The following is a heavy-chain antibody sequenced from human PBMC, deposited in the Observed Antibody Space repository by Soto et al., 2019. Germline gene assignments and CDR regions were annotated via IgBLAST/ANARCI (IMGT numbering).Heavy chain of an antibody. J-gene: IGHJ4*02. V-gene: IGHV3-64*01. CDR3: ARGHRCTSTNCYYFEY. CDR1: GFTFSDYG. Sequence: EVQLVESGGGLVQPGGSLSLSCAASGFTFSDYGMHWVRQAPGKGLEYVSAISSNGGRTYYANSVKGRFTISRDNSKNTLYLQMGSLRAEDMAVYYCARGHRCTSTNCYYFEYWGQGTMVTVSS. D-gene: IGHD2-2*01. CDR2: ISSNGGRT.